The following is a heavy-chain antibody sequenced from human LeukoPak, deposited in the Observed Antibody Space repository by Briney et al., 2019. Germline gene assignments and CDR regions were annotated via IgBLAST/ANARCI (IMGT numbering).Heavy chain of an antibody. D-gene: IGHD3-22*01. CDR3: ARGGNYDSSGYFSSHFDY. CDR1: GGSISSYY. Sequence: SETLSLTCTVSGGSISSYYWSWIRRPPGKGLEWIGYIYYSGSTNYNPSLKSRVTISVDTSKNQFSLKLSSVTAADTAVYYCARGGNYDSSGYFSSHFDYWGQGTLVTVSS. V-gene: IGHV4-59*01. CDR2: IYYSGST. J-gene: IGHJ4*02.